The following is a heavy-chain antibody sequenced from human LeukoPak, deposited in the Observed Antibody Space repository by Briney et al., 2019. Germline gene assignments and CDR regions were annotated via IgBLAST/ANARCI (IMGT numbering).Heavy chain of an antibody. CDR1: GHKYSDYY. V-gene: IGHV1-2*02. CDR3: ARVDRLYDRSYPAGYDI. J-gene: IGHJ3*02. Sequence: GASVKVSCKASGHKYSDYYIHWVRLAPGQGLEWMGWINPHSGGTRYAPRFQGRVTMSSDTSINTAYMELSSLRSDDTAVFYCARVDRLYDRSYPAGYDIWGQGTRVTVSS. D-gene: IGHD3-22*01. CDR2: INPHSGGT.